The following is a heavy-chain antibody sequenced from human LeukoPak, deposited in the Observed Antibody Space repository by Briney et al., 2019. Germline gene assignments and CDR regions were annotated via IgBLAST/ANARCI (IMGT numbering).Heavy chain of an antibody. D-gene: IGHD6-19*01. CDR3: ARARAFSSGGCFDY. Sequence: GGSLRLSCAASGFTFSSYEMNWVRQAPGKGLEWASYINSVGSTIYYADSVKGRFTISRDNAKNSLYLQMNSLRAEDTAVYYCARARAFSSGGCFDYWGQGTLVTVSS. CDR2: INSVGSTI. J-gene: IGHJ4*02. CDR1: GFTFSSYE. V-gene: IGHV3-48*03.